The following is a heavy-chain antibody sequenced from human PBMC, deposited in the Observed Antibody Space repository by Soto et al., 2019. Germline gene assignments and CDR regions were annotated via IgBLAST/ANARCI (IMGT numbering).Heavy chain of an antibody. CDR2: IWYDGSNK. CDR3: ARAGYCSSTSCYSYYYYMDV. D-gene: IGHD2-2*02. V-gene: IGHV3-33*01. J-gene: IGHJ6*03. CDR1: GFTFSSYG. Sequence: GGSLRLSCAASGFTFSSYGMHWVRQAPGKGLEWVAVIWYDGSNKYYADSVKGRFTISRDNSKNTLYLQMNSLRAEDTAVYYCARAGYCSSTSCYSYYYYMDVWGKGTTVTVSS.